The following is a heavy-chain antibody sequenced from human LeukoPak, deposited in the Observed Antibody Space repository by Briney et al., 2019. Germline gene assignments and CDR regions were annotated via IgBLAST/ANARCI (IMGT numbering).Heavy chain of an antibody. CDR1: SGSISTSNYY. CDR3: ARDLYYDILTGYRLGVYYYYMDV. Sequence: PSETLSLTCTVSSGSISTSNYYWGWVRQPPGKALEWIGNIFYSGSTYYSPSLKSRVTISLDTSRNQFSLKLSSVTAADTAVYYCARDLYYDILTGYRLGVYYYYMDVWGKGTTVTISS. V-gene: IGHV4-39*07. J-gene: IGHJ6*03. CDR2: IFYSGST. D-gene: IGHD3-9*01.